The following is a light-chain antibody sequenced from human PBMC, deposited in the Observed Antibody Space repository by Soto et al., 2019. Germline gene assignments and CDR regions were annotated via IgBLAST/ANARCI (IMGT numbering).Light chain of an antibody. J-gene: IGLJ1*01. V-gene: IGLV2-14*03. CDR1: SSDVGGYNY. Sequence: QSALTQPASVSGSPGQSITISCTGASSDVGGYNYVSWYQQHPGKAPKLMIYDVSNRPSGVSNRFSGSKSGNTASLTISALQAEYAADYYCSSYTSSSTYVFGTGTKVTVL. CDR2: DVS. CDR3: SSYTSSSTYV.